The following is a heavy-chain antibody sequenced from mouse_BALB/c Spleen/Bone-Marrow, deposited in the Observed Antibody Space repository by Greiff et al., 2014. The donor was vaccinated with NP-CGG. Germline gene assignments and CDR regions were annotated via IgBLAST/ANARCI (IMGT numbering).Heavy chain of an antibody. J-gene: IGHJ4*01. V-gene: IGHV14-3*02. CDR1: GFNIKDTY. CDR3: ARYYRYYYAMDY. Sequence: VHVKQSGAELVKPGASVKLSCTASGFNIKDTYMHWVKQRPEQGLEWIGRIDPANGNTKYDPKFQGKAIITADTSSNTAYLQLSSLTSEDTAVYYCARYYRYYYAMDYWGQGTSVTVSS. CDR2: IDPANGNT. D-gene: IGHD1-1*01.